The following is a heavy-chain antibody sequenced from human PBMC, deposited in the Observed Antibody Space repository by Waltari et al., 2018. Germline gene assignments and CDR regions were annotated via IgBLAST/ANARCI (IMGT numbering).Heavy chain of an antibody. CDR1: GFTFSSYA. CDR3: ATPFGGNYGGY. V-gene: IGHV3-23*01. Sequence: EVQLLESGGGLVQPGGSLRLSCAASGFTFSSYAMSWVRQAPGKGLEWVSAIRGSGGGTDYADSGKGRFTISRENSKKTLYLQMNSLRAEDTAVYYCATPFGGNYGGYWGQGTLVTVSS. D-gene: IGHD1-7*01. J-gene: IGHJ4*02. CDR2: IRGSGGGT.